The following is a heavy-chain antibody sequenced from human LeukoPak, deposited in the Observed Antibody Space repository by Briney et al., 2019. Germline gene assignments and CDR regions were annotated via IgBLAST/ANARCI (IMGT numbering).Heavy chain of an antibody. J-gene: IGHJ5*02. D-gene: IGHD2-15*01. CDR1: GGSISSSSYY. CDR2: IYYSGST. Sequence: SETLSLTCTVSGGSISSSSYYWGWIRQPPGKGLEWIGSIYYSGSTYYNPSLKSRVTISVDTSKNQFSLKLSSVTAADTAVYYCARHWDIVVVVAATDNLFDPWGQGTLVTVSS. CDR3: ARHWDIVVVVAATDNLFDP. V-gene: IGHV4-39*01.